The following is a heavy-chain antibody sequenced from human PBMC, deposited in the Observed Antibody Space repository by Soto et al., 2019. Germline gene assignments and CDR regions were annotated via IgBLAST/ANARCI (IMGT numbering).Heavy chain of an antibody. D-gene: IGHD2-21*02. V-gene: IGHV3-33*01. CDR2: IWYDGSNK. CDR1: GFTFSSYG. Sequence: QVQLVESGGGVVQPGRSLRLSCAASGFTFSSYGMQWVRQAPGKGLEWVAVIWYDGSNKYYADSVKGRFTISRDNSKNTLYLQMNSLRAEDTAVYYCARAAYCGGDCYDAFDYWGQGTLVTVSS. J-gene: IGHJ4*02. CDR3: ARAAYCGGDCYDAFDY.